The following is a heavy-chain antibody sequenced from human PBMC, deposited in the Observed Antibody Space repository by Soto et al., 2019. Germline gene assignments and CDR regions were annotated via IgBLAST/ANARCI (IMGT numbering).Heavy chain of an antibody. CDR3: ARDPVFGVVDLDF. J-gene: IGHJ4*02. V-gene: IGHV3-48*02. D-gene: IGHD3-3*01. CDR2: ISSTSSTI. CDR1: GLTFSSYS. Sequence: WSSLRLSCAASGLTFSSYSMNWVRQAPGKGLEWVSYISSTSSTIYYAESVKGRCTISRDNSKNSLYLQMNSLRDEDTAVYYCARDPVFGVVDLDFWGQGTLVTVSS.